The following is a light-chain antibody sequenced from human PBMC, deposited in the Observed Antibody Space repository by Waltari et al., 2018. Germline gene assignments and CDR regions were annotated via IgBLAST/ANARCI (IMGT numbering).Light chain of an antibody. Sequence: EVVLTQSQATLSLSHGERAILSCRASPSISSYLEWYQQKPGQAPRLLIYGASNRATGIPARFSGSGSGTDFTLTISSLEPEDFAVYYCQQRSGGPTFGQGTKVEIK. CDR3: QQRSGGPT. CDR1: PSISSY. V-gene: IGKV3-11*01. CDR2: GAS. J-gene: IGKJ1*01.